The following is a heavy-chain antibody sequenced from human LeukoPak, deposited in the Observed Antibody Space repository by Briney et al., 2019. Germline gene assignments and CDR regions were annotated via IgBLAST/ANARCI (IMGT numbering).Heavy chain of an antibody. CDR2: ISWDGGST. Sequence: GGSLRLSCAASGFTFDDYAMHWVRQAPGKGLEWVSLISWDGGSTYYADSVRGRFTISTDNSKNSLYLQMNSLRAEDTAVYYCARSELGYNYHYMDVWGKGTTVTVSS. CDR1: GFTFDDYA. D-gene: IGHD7-27*01. CDR3: ARSELGYNYHYMDV. J-gene: IGHJ6*03. V-gene: IGHV3-43D*03.